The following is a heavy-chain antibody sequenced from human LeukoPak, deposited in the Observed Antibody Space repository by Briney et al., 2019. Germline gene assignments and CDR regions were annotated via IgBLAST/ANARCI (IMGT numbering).Heavy chain of an antibody. J-gene: IGHJ4*02. D-gene: IGHD6-13*01. CDR1: GYIFTTYG. CDR2: ISAYKGDT. CDR3: ARAAIAAAAVY. Sequence: ASVKISCRTSGYIFTTYGISWVRQAPGQGLEWMGWISAYKGDTDYAQKFQGRVTITTDTSTSTAYMELRSLRSDDTAMYYCARAAIAAAAVYWGQGTLVTVSS. V-gene: IGHV1-18*01.